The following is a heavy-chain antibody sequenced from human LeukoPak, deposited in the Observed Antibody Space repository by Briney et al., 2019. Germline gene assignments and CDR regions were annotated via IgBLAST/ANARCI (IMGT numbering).Heavy chain of an antibody. V-gene: IGHV3-48*03. J-gene: IGHJ6*02. CDR1: GFTFSSYA. CDR3: ARDQGLRFLAPGYYGMDV. CDR2: ISSSGSTI. D-gene: IGHD3-3*01. Sequence: GGSLRLSCAASGFTFSSYAMHWVRQAPGKGLEWVSYISSSGSTIYYADSVKGRFTISRDNAKNSLYLQMNSLRAEDTAVYYCARDQGLRFLAPGYYGMDVWGQGTTVTVSS.